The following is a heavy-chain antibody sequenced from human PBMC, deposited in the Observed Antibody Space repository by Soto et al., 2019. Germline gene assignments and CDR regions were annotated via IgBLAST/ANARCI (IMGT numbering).Heavy chain of an antibody. Sequence: ESGGGVVQPGTSLRLSCAASGFTFKTHAMHWVRQAPGKGLEWMAVIAYDGNEKFYADSVKGRFTISRDNSKNALYLQINTLRNEDTAVYYCGKDVGACVPYYYGVDVWGQGTTVTVSS. CDR1: GFTFKTHA. CDR2: IAYDGNEK. CDR3: GKDVGACVPYYYGVDV. V-gene: IGHV3-30*18. D-gene: IGHD1-26*01. J-gene: IGHJ6*02.